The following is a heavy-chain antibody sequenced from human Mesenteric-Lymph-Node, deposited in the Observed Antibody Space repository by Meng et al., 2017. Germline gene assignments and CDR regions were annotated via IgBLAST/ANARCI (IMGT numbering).Heavy chain of an antibody. V-gene: IGHV4-34*01. D-gene: IGHD1-14*01. CDR2: INHSGST. J-gene: IGHJ3*02. CDR1: GGSFSGYY. CDR3: GGDTGGDAFDI. Sequence: SETLSLTCAAYGGSFSGYYWSWIRQPPGKGLEWIGEINHSGSTNYNPSLKSRVTISVDTSKNQFSLKLSSVTAADTAVYYCGGDTGGDAFDIWGQGTMVTVSS.